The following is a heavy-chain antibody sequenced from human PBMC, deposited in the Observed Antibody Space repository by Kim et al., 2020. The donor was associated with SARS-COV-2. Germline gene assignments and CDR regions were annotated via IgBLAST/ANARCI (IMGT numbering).Heavy chain of an antibody. J-gene: IGHJ4*02. D-gene: IGHD3-10*01. Sequence: SVRGRFTIPRDNSKNTLFLQMDSLRVDDTAVYYCAKDLLYVPGRGYFDSWGQGVVVTVSS. CDR3: AKDLLYVPGRGYFDS. V-gene: IGHV3-23*01.